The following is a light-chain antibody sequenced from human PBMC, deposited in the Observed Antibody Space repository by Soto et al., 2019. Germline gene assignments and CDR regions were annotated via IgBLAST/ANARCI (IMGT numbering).Light chain of an antibody. Sequence: EIVLTQSPVTLYLSPGERATLSCRASQSVGTYLGWLQQKPGQAPRLLIYDPSKRATGVPGRFSGSGSGTDFILTISSLEPEDFAIYYCQQRRDSITFGQGTRLEI. J-gene: IGKJ5*01. CDR2: DPS. CDR1: QSVGTY. V-gene: IGKV3-11*01. CDR3: QQRRDSIT.